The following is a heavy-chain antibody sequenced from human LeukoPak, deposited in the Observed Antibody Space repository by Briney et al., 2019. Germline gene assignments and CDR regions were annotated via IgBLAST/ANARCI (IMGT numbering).Heavy chain of an antibody. Sequence: GGSLRLSCKASGFSFSNYGIHWVRQAPGKGLEWVAVVSDDGRNKYYGNFVKARFTISRDNSRNTVYLQMDSLRVDDTAVYYCARDRGGPFDYWGQGTLVTVSS. CDR1: GFSFSNYG. J-gene: IGHJ4*02. CDR3: ARDRGGPFDY. CDR2: VSDDGRNK. V-gene: IGHV3-30*03. D-gene: IGHD1-26*01.